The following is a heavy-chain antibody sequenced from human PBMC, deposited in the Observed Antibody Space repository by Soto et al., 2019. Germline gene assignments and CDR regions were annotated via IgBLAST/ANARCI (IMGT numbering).Heavy chain of an antibody. V-gene: IGHV3-23*01. D-gene: IGHD1-26*01. J-gene: IGHJ6*02. CDR1: GFTFSNYA. CDR3: AKSYWSRPRRMDV. CDR2: ISGSGGST. Sequence: GGSLRLSCAASGFTFSNYALSWVRQAPGRGLEWVSAISGSGGSTYYADSVKGRFTISRDNSKNTLYLQMNSLRAEDTAVYYCAKSYWSRPRRMDVWGQGTTVTVSS.